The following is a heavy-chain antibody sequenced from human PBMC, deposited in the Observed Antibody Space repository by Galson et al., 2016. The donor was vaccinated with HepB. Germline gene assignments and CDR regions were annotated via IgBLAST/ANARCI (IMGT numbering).Heavy chain of an antibody. CDR3: VKDVCSGTEGGDAFDI. D-gene: IGHD1-26*01. Sequence: SLRLSCAASGFAFNDYGMNWVRQAPGKGLEWVSGIAWNGRIVGYANFVKGRFTISRDNAKNSVSLQMHGLRVDDSAIYYCVKDVCSGTEGGDAFDIWGQGTRVIVSS. V-gene: IGHV3-9*01. CDR1: GFAFNDYG. CDR2: IAWNGRIV. J-gene: IGHJ3*02.